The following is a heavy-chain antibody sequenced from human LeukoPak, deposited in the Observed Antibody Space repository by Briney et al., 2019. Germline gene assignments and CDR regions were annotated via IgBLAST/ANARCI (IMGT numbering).Heavy chain of an antibody. Sequence: GGSLRLSCEVSGFTFSNYGMHWVRQAPGKGLEWVALIWYDGRTKFHADSVKGRFTISRENSANTLYLQLSSLSVEDTAVYYCAREWGRIAVAGGPGFWGQGALVTVYS. CDR1: GFTFSNYG. CDR3: AREWGRIAVAGGPGF. V-gene: IGHV3-33*01. CDR2: IWYDGRTK. J-gene: IGHJ4*02. D-gene: IGHD6-19*01.